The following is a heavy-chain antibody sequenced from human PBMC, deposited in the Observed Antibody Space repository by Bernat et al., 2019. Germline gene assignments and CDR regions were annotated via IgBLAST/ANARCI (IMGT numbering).Heavy chain of an antibody. CDR3: AKDQDAYYYDSSGFADAFDI. CDR2: IRNSGGDT. Sequence: EMQLLESGGGLVQPGGSLRLSCAASGFAFSRHAMSWVRQAPGKGLEWVSGIRNSGGDTYYADSVKGRFTISRDNSKNTLFLQMNSLRAEDTAIYYCAKDQDAYYYDSSGFADAFDIWGQGAMVTASS. D-gene: IGHD3-22*01. J-gene: IGHJ3*02. V-gene: IGHV3-23*01. CDR1: GFAFSRHA.